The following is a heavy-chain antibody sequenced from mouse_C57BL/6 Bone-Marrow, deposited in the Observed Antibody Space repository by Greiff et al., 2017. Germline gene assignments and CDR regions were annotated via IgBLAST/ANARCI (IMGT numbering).Heavy chain of an antibody. J-gene: IGHJ3*01. Sequence: EVQLQQSGTVLARPGASVKMSCTTSGYTFTSYWMHWVKQRPGQGLEWKGAIYPGNSDNSYNQKFKGQAKLTAVTSASTAYLELSSLTTEDSAVFYCTCYDYDVGAWFAYWGQGTLVTVSA. CDR1: GYTFTSYW. CDR3: TCYDYDVGAWFAY. D-gene: IGHD2-4*01. V-gene: IGHV1-5*01. CDR2: IYPGNSDN.